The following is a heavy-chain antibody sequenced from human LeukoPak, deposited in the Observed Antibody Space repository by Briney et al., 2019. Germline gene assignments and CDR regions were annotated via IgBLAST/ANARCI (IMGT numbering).Heavy chain of an antibody. Sequence: PGGSLRLSCAASGFTFSRYDMSWARQAPGKGPEWVSSISGSGGKTYYADAVKGRVTISRDNSKNTLYLQMNSLRAEDTAVYYCAKLKQWQPQRYFFEYWGQGALVTVAS. CDR1: GFTFSRYD. D-gene: IGHD6-19*01. V-gene: IGHV3-23*01. CDR3: AKLKQWQPQRYFFEY. J-gene: IGHJ4*02. CDR2: ISGSGGKT.